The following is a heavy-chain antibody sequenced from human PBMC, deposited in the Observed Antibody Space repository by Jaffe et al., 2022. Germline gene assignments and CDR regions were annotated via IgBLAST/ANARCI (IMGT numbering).Heavy chain of an antibody. Sequence: EVQLVESGGGLVQPGGSLRLSCAASGFNVNNRYMSWVRQAPGKGLEWVSVFHSGGTTYYADSVKGRFTISGDISKNTVYLQMNSLRDEDTALYYCARERGDGYWGFDYWGQGTLVTVSS. J-gene: IGHJ4*02. CDR2: FHSGGTT. D-gene: IGHD5-18*01. CDR3: ARERGDGYWGFDY. V-gene: IGHV3-66*02. CDR1: GFNVNNRY.